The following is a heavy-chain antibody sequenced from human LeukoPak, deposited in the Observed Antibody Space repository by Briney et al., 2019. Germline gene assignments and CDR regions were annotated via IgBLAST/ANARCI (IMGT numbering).Heavy chain of an antibody. Sequence: QPGGSLRLSCAASGFTFSSYDMHWVRQATGKGLEWVSAIGTAGGTYYPGSVKGRFSISRENAKNSLYLQMNSLRAGDTAVYYCARAGMGSSGYHPLDYWGQGTLVTVSS. V-gene: IGHV3-13*01. D-gene: IGHD3-22*01. J-gene: IGHJ4*02. CDR1: GFTFSSYD. CDR2: IGTAGGT. CDR3: ARAGMGSSGYHPLDY.